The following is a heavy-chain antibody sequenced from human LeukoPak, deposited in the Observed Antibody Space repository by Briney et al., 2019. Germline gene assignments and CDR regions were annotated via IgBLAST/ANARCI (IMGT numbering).Heavy chain of an antibody. D-gene: IGHD7-27*01. CDR1: GFTFSSYG. V-gene: IGHV3-30*18. CDR2: ISYDGSNK. CDR3: AKNSELGMRSLFDY. J-gene: IGHJ4*02. Sequence: GGSLRLSCAASGFTFSSYGMHWVRQAPGKGLEWVAVISYDGSNKYYADSVKGRFTISRDNSKNTLYLQMNSLRAEDTAVYYCAKNSELGMRSLFDYWGQGTLVTVSS.